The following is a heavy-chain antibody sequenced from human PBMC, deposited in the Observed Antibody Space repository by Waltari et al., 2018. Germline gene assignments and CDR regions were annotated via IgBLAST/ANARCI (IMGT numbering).Heavy chain of an antibody. CDR3: ATARSYSNYVPGYYFDY. Sequence: QVQLVQSGAEVKKPGSSVKVSCKASGGTFSSYAISWVLQAPGQGLEWMGGIIPIFGTANYAQKCQGRVTITADESTSTAYMELSSLRSEDTAVYYCATARSYSNYVPGYYFDYWGQGTLVTVSS. V-gene: IGHV1-69*01. CDR2: IIPIFGTA. CDR1: GGTFSSYA. D-gene: IGHD4-4*01. J-gene: IGHJ4*02.